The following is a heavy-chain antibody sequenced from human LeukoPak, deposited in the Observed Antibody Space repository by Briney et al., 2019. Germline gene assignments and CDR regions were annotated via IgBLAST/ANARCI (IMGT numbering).Heavy chain of an antibody. Sequence: SETLSLTCTVSGGSISSSSYYWGWIRPPPGKGLEWIGSIYYSGSTYYNSSLKSRVTISVDTSKNQFSLKLSSVTAADTAVYYCARPEYYDSSGYMDVWGQGTTVTVSS. CDR1: GGSISSSSYY. V-gene: IGHV4-39*01. CDR2: IYYSGST. D-gene: IGHD3-22*01. J-gene: IGHJ6*02. CDR3: ARPEYYDSSGYMDV.